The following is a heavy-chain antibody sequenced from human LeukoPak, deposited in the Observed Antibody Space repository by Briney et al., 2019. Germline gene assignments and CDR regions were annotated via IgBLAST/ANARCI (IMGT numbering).Heavy chain of an antibody. CDR1: GGSISGHY. CDR3: ARLRGLDCSTTSCSRLNAFDI. Sequence: PSETLSLTCTISGGSISGHYWGWIRQPPGKGLEWIGYINFMGHTNYNPSLKSRITISQDTSKNLFSLRLSSVTAADTAVYYCARLRGLDCSTTSCSRLNAFDIWGLGTVVTVSS. J-gene: IGHJ3*02. D-gene: IGHD2-2*01. V-gene: IGHV4-59*08. CDR2: INFMGHT.